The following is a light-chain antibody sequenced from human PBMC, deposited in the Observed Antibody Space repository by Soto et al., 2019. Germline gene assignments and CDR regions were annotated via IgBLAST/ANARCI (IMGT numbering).Light chain of an antibody. CDR3: SSYTSSSTLV. CDR2: EVS. J-gene: IGLJ2*01. Sequence: QSALTQPASVSGSPGQSITISCTGTSSDVGGYNYVSWYQQHPAKAPKLMIYEVSNRPSGVSNRFSGSKSGNTASLTISGLQAEDEADYYGSSYTSSSTLVFGGGTKLTVL. V-gene: IGLV2-14*01. CDR1: SSDVGGYNY.